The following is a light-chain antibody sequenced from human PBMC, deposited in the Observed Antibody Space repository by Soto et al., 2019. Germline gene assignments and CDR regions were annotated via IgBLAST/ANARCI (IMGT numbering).Light chain of an antibody. CDR1: SSDVGGYNY. J-gene: IGLJ1*01. V-gene: IGLV2-14*01. Sequence: QSVLTQPASVSGSPVQPSTISCTGTSSDVGGYNYVSWYQQHPGKAPKLMIYDVSNRPSGVSNRFSGSKSGNTASLTISGLQAEDEADYYCSSYTSSSTPCVFGTGTKVTVL. CDR3: SSYTSSSTPCV. CDR2: DVS.